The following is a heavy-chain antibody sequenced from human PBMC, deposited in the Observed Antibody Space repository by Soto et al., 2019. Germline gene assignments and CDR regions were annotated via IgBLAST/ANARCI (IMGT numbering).Heavy chain of an antibody. CDR2: IRQSGDRS. CDR3: VTAVRTRIDN. D-gene: IGHD3-10*01. V-gene: IGHV3-23*01. CDR1: GFIFSNFA. Sequence: GGSPRLSCAASGFIFSNFAMYWVRRAPGKGLEWVSSIRQSGDRSSYADSAKGRFTISRDNSKNTLYLQMNGLRLDDTAVYYCVTAVRTRIDNWGAGTLVTVSS. J-gene: IGHJ4*02.